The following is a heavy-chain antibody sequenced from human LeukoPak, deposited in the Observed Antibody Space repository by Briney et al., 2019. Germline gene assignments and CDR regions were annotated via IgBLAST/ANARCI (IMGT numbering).Heavy chain of an antibody. CDR2: INHSGST. Sequence: SETLSLTCAVYGGSFSGYYWSWTRQPPGKGLEWIGEINHSGSTNYIPSLKSRVTISVDTSKNQFSLKLSSVTAADTAVYYCANIPYGKSYMDVWGKGTPVTVSS. CDR3: ANIPYGKSYMDV. D-gene: IGHD4-17*01. J-gene: IGHJ6*03. V-gene: IGHV4-34*01. CDR1: GGSFSGYY.